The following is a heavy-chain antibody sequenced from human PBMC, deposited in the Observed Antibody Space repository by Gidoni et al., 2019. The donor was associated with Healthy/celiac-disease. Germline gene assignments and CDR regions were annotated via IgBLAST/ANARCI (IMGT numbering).Heavy chain of an antibody. Sequence: QVQLVQSGAEVKTPGASVKVSCKASGYTFTGYYMHWVRQAPGQGLEWMGRSNPNSGGTNYAQKFQGRVTMTRDTSISTAYMELSRLRSDDTVVYYCARSLVRGVKGGDAFDIWGQGTMVTVSS. D-gene: IGHD3-10*01. V-gene: IGHV1-2*05. CDR1: GYTFTGYY. CDR2: SNPNSGGT. J-gene: IGHJ3*02. CDR3: ARSLVRGVKGGDAFDI.